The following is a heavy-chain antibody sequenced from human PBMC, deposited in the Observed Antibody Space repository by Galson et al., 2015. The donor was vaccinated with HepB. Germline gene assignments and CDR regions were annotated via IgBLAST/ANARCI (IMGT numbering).Heavy chain of an antibody. J-gene: IGHJ4*02. CDR3: ARQDIGDDFWSGPDHFDY. D-gene: IGHD3-3*01. CDR2: IYYSGST. Sequence: ETLSLTCTVSGGSISSSSYYWGWIRLPPGKGLEWIGSIYYSGSTYYNPSLKSRVTISVDTSKNQFSLKLSSVTAADTAVYYCARQDIGDDFWSGPDHFDYWGQGTLVTVSS. CDR1: GGSISSSSYY. V-gene: IGHV4-39*01.